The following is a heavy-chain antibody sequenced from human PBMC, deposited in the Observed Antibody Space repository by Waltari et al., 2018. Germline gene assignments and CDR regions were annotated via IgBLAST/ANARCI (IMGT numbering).Heavy chain of an antibody. V-gene: IGHV3-30*18. CDR1: GFTFSSYG. D-gene: IGHD5-12*01. J-gene: IGHJ6*03. Sequence: QVQLVESGGGVVQPGRSLRLSCAASGFTFSSYGMHWVRQAPGKGLDGVAVISYDGSNKYYADSVKGRFTISRDNSKNTLYLQMNSLRAEDTAVYYCAKDRLYYMDVWGKGTTVTVSS. CDR2: ISYDGSNK. CDR3: AKDRLYYMDV.